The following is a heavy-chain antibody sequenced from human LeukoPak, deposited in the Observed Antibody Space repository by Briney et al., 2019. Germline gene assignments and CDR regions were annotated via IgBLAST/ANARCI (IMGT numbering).Heavy chain of an antibody. Sequence: GESLKISCKGSGYSFTNYWIGWVRQMPGKGLEWMGIICPGDSDTRYSPPFQGQVTISADKFLTSAYLQWSSLKASDTAMYYCARGYGAYGHYLDYWGQGTLVTVSS. CDR1: GYSFTNYW. V-gene: IGHV5-51*01. J-gene: IGHJ4*02. CDR3: ARGYGAYGHYLDY. D-gene: IGHD5-12*01. CDR2: ICPGDSDT.